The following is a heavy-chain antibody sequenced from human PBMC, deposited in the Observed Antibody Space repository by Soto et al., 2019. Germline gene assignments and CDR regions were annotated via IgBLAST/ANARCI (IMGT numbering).Heavy chain of an antibody. V-gene: IGHV1-18*04. D-gene: IGHD6-19*01. CDR1: GYTFKQYS. CDR2: ISAYNGDK. Sequence: QVQLVQSGVEVKKPGASVKVSCKVSGYTFKQYSISWVRQAPGQGLEWMGWISAYNGDKNYAQEVQDRITMSTDTSTSTAYMELRSLRSDDTAVYYCARDHAGSGWFRFDYWGQGTLVTVSS. CDR3: ARDHAGSGWFRFDY. J-gene: IGHJ4*02.